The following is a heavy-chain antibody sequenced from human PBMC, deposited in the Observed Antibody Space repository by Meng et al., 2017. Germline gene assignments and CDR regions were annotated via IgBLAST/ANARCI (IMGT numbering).Heavy chain of an antibody. Sequence: HVQPQQSERGTVEPSHTLSRACATSGDSFSSNCAAWNPIRQSPSRCVEWLGRKFHGSKWYNDYAVAVKSRITINPDTSKNQFSLQLNSVTPEDTAVYYCARDFVDRRFDPWGQGTLVTVSS. CDR3: ARDFVDRRFDP. J-gene: IGHJ5*02. D-gene: IGHD3-3*01. CDR2: KFHGSKWYN. CDR1: GDSFSSNCAA. V-gene: IGHV6-1*01.